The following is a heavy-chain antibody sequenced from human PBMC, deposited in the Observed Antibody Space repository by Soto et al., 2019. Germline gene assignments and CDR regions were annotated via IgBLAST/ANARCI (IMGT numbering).Heavy chain of an antibody. CDR2: ISGSGGST. Sequence: GGSLRLSCAASGFTFSSYAMSWVRQAPGKGLEWVSAISGSGGSTYYADSVKGRFTISRDNSKNTLYLQMNSLRAEDTAVYYCAIQGYCSSTSCYKGPNYYYYGMDVWGQGTTVTSP. CDR3: AIQGYCSSTSCYKGPNYYYYGMDV. CDR1: GFTFSSYA. D-gene: IGHD2-2*02. V-gene: IGHV3-23*01. J-gene: IGHJ6*02.